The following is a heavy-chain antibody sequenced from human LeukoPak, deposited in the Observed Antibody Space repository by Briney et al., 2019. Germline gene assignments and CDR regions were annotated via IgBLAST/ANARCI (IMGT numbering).Heavy chain of an antibody. CDR2: ISYDGSNK. D-gene: IGHD2-15*01. Sequence: GGSLRLSCAASGFTFSSYGMHWVRQAPGKGLEWVAVISYDGSNKYYADSVKGRFTISRDNSKNTLYLQMNSLRAEDTAVYYCAKDQERWSYGMDVWGRGTTVTVSS. J-gene: IGHJ6*02. V-gene: IGHV3-30*18. CDR1: GFTFSSYG. CDR3: AKDQERWSYGMDV.